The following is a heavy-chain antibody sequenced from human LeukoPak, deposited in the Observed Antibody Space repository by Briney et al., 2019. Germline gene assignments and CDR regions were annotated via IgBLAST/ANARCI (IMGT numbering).Heavy chain of an antibody. Sequence: GGSLRLSCAASGFTVSSNYMSWVRQAAGTRLEWVSVIYSGGSTYYADSVKGRFTISRDNSKNTLYLQMNSLRAEDTAVYYCARDSGWYNMDVWGKRTTATVSS. J-gene: IGHJ6*03. CDR1: GFTVSSNY. V-gene: IGHV3-53*01. D-gene: IGHD6-19*01. CDR3: ARDSGWYNMDV. CDR2: IYSGGST.